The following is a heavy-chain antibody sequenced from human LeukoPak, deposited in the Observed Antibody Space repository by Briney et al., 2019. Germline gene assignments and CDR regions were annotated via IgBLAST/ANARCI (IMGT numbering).Heavy chain of an antibody. D-gene: IGHD4-17*01. Sequence: GPRLVNPPPTPTLTCTSSGFSLTTGGVGVGWIRQPPGKALVWLALINWAHDKRYSPSLKSRLTITKNTYKNQGAPTMTQMSPVHAATYSCARRKEYGEPTCYYFDSWGPGTLVTVSS. CDR3: ARRKEYGEPTCYYFDS. V-gene: IGHV2-5*02. CDR1: GFSLTTGGVG. CDR2: INWAHDK. J-gene: IGHJ4*02.